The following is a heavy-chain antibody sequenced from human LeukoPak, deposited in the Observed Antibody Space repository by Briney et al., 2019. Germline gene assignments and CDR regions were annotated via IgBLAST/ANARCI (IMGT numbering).Heavy chain of an antibody. CDR2: ISSNGDST. J-gene: IGHJ3*02. CDR1: GFTFNIYS. CDR3: AKSGTYYGANTFDI. D-gene: IGHD1-26*01. V-gene: IGHV3-64*01. Sequence: GGSLRLSCAASGFTFNIYSMHWVRQAQGKGLEYVSAISSNGDSTYYANSVKGRFTISRDNSKNTLYLQMGSLRAEDMAVYYCAKSGTYYGANTFDIWGEGTMVIVSS.